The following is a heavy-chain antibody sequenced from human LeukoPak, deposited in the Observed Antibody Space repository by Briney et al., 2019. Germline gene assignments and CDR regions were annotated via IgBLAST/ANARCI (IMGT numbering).Heavy chain of an antibody. Sequence: PSETLSLTCTVSGGSISSYHWSWIRQPPGKGLEWIGYIYYSGSTNYNPSLKSRVTISVDTSKNQFSLKLSSVTAADTAVYYCASTAAIPRYYYYMDVWGKGTTVTVSS. CDR2: IYYSGST. CDR1: GGSISSYH. J-gene: IGHJ6*03. CDR3: ASTAAIPRYYYYMDV. V-gene: IGHV4-59*08. D-gene: IGHD2-21*02.